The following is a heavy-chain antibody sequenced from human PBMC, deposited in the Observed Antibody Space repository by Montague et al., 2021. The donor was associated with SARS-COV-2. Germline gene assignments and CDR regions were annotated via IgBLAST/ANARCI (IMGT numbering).Heavy chain of an antibody. D-gene: IGHD1-26*01. CDR2: MSYDRSSR. CDR1: GFTFSTYY. CDR3: ARDNMGSIDY. Sequence: SLRLSCAASGFTFSTYYMQWVRQAPGKGLEWVALMSYDRSSRYHVDSVKGRFTISRDNSRNTLYLQMDSLRSEDTAVYYCARDNMGSIDYWGQGTLVTVSS. V-gene: IGHV3-30*04. J-gene: IGHJ4*02.